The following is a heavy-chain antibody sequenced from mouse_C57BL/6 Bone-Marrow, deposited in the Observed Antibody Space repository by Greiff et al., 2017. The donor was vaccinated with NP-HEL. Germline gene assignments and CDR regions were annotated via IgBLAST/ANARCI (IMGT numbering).Heavy chain of an antibody. CDR3: ARTAPASGTEYYAMDY. V-gene: IGHV1-9*01. CDR2: ILPGSGST. D-gene: IGHD3-2*02. J-gene: IGHJ4*01. CDR1: GYTFTGYW. Sequence: VQLQQSGAELMKPGASVKLSCKATGYTFTGYWIEWVKQRPGHGLEWIGEILPGSGSTNYNEKFKGKATFTADTSSNTAYMQLSSLTTEDSAIYYCARTAPASGTEYYAMDYWGQGTSDTVSS.